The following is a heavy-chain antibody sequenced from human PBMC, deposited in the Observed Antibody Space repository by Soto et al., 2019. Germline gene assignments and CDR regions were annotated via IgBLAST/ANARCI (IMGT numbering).Heavy chain of an antibody. CDR1: GYTFTGYY. J-gene: IGHJ3*02. V-gene: IGHV1-2*04. D-gene: IGHD6-19*01. CDR2: INPNSGGT. CDR3: ARDNSGSGWYYDGDAFDI. Sequence: ASVKVSCKASGYTFTGYYMHWVRQAPGQGLEWMGWINPNSGGTNYAQKFQGWVTMTRDTSISTAYMELSRLRSDDTAVYYCARDNSGSGWYYDGDAFDIWGQGTMVTVSS.